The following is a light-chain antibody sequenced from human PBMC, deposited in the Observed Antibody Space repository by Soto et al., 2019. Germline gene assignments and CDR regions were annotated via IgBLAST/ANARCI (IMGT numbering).Light chain of an antibody. V-gene: IGLV2-23*01. CDR2: EGS. CDR3: CSYAGSSTYV. J-gene: IGLJ1*01. Sequence: QSMLTQPASVSGSPGQSITISCTGTSSEVGSYNLVSWYQQHPGKAPKLMIYEGSKRPSGVSNRFSGSKSGNTASLTISGLQAEDEADYYCCSYAGSSTYVFGTGTKVTVL. CDR1: SSEVGSYNL.